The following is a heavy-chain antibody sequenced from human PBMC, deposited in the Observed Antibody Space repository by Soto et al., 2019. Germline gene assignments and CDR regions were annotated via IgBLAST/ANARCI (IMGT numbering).Heavy chain of an antibody. J-gene: IGHJ6*04. D-gene: IGHD2-15*01. Sequence: PGGSLRLSCAASGFTFSNYWMHWVRQAPGKGLVWVSRINADGSSTSYVDSVKGRFTISRDNAENTVYLQMNSLRAEDTAIYYCARDPDTPVSMYVWGIGNTVTVSS. V-gene: IGHV3-74*01. CDR3: ARDPDTPVSMYV. CDR2: INADGSST. CDR1: GFTFSNYW.